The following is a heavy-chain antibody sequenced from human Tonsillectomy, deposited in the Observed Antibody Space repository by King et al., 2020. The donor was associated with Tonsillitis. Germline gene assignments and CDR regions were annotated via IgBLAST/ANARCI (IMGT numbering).Heavy chain of an antibody. D-gene: IGHD2-15*01. Sequence: QLQESGPGLVKPSETLSLTCTVSGGSISSYYWNWIRQPPGKGLEWIWFVHYSGSTNYDPSLKSRVTISVDPSKNQFSLKLSSVTAADTAVYYCARGGTAYWYFDLWGRGTLVTVSS. CDR2: VHYSGST. CDR1: GGSISSYY. CDR3: ARGGTAYWYFDL. J-gene: IGHJ2*01. V-gene: IGHV4-59*01.